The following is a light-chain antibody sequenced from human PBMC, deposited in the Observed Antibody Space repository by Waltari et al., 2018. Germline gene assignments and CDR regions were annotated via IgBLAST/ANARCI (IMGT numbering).Light chain of an antibody. J-gene: IGKJ4*01. V-gene: IGKV1-5*03. CDR2: KAS. Sequence: DIQMTQSPSTLSASVGDRVTITCRASQSISNWLAWYQQKPGKAPKLLIYKASTLESGVPSRFSGSGCGTEFTLTISSLQPDDFATYYCQQYNSYSLLTFGGGTKVEIK. CDR1: QSISNW. CDR3: QQYNSYSLLT.